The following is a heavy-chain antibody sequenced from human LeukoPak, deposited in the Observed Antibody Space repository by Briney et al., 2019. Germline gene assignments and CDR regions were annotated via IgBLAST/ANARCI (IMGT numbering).Heavy chain of an antibody. CDR3: ARDPPGEGMDV. V-gene: IGHV3-74*01. J-gene: IGHJ6*02. Sequence: PGGSLRLSCAASGFTFSSHWMHWVRQAPGKGLVWVSHINSDGGSTTYADSVKGRFTISRDNAKNTLYLQMNSLRPEDTAVYYCARDPPGEGMDVWGQGTTVTVSS. CDR2: INSDGGST. CDR1: GFTFSSHW.